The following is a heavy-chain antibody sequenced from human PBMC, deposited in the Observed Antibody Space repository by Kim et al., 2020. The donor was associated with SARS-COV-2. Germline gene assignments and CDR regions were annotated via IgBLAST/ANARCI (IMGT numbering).Heavy chain of an antibody. CDR2: INWNSDSV. CDR3: AKSLGSIAILFEFDY. Sequence: GGSLRLSCAASGFIFDNYAMHWVRQAPGKGLEWVAGINWNSDSVGYADSVKGRFTISRDNTKNSLYLQMNSLRPEDTALYYCAKSLGSIAILFEFDYWGQGTPVTVSS. D-gene: IGHD3-3*01. V-gene: IGHV3-9*01. J-gene: IGHJ4*02. CDR1: GFIFDNYA.